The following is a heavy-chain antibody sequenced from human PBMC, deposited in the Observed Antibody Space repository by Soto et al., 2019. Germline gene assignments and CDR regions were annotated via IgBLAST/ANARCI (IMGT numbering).Heavy chain of an antibody. CDR1: GGTFSSYT. J-gene: IGHJ6*03. D-gene: IGHD3-3*01. CDR3: ARDVYDFWSGPHYYYYMDV. Sequence: ASVKVSCKASGGTFSSYTISWVRQAPGQGLEWMGRIIANHGKTNYAQKLQGRVTMTTDTSTSTAYMELRSLRSDDTAVYYCARDVYDFWSGPHYYYYMDVWGKRTTVTVSS. CDR2: IIANHGKT. V-gene: IGHV1-18*01.